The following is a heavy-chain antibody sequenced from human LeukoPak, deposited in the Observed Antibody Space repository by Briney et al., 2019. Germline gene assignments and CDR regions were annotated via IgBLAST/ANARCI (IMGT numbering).Heavy chain of an antibody. CDR1: GYSISSGYY. V-gene: IGHV4-38-2*02. CDR3: ARAPLYSGHAEWFDP. CDR2: IYHSGST. Sequence: SETLSLTCTVSGYSISSGYYWGWIRQPPGKGLEWIGSIYHSGSTYYNPSLKSRVTISVDTSQNQFSLKVNSVTAADTAVYYCARAPLYSGHAEWFDPWGQGTLVTVSS. J-gene: IGHJ5*02. D-gene: IGHD4-11*01.